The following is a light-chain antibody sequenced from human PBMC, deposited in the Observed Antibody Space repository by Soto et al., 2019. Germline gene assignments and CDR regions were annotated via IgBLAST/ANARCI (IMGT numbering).Light chain of an antibody. Sequence: QSVLTQPPSASGTPGQRVTISCSGSSSNIGSNYVYWYQQLPGTAPKLLIYRNNQRPSGVPDRFSGSKSGTSASLAIGGLRSEDEADYYCAAWDDSLSAHVVFGGGTKLTV. V-gene: IGLV1-47*01. CDR3: AAWDDSLSAHVV. J-gene: IGLJ2*01. CDR1: SSNIGSNY. CDR2: RNN.